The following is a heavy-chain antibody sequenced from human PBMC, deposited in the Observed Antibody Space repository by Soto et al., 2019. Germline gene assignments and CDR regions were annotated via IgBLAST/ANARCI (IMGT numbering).Heavy chain of an antibody. CDR1: GGSFSGYY. CDR3: ARAQNPMVRGPKTGFDY. J-gene: IGHJ4*02. Sequence: QVQLQQWGAGLLKPSETLSLTCAVYGGSFSGYYWSWIRQPPGKGLEWIGEVNHSGSTNYNPSLKSRVTISLDTSQNQFALNLTSVTAADTAVFYCARAQNPMVRGPKTGFDYWGQGTLVTVSS. CDR2: VNHSGST. D-gene: IGHD3-10*01. V-gene: IGHV4-34*01.